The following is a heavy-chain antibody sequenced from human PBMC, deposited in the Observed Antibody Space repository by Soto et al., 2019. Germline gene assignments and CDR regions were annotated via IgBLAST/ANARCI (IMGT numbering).Heavy chain of an antibody. J-gene: IGHJ4*02. CDR3: ARGGADQTYYYDSSGYYGSGDY. CDR1: GFTFSSYA. V-gene: IGHV3-30-3*01. CDR2: ISYDGSNK. D-gene: IGHD3-22*01. Sequence: QVQLVESGGGVVQPGRSLRLSCAASGFTFSSYAMHWVRQAPGKGLEWVAVISYDGSNKYYADSVKGRFTISRDNSKNTLYLQMNSLRAEDTAVYYCARGGADQTYYYDSSGYYGSGDYWGQGTLVTVSS.